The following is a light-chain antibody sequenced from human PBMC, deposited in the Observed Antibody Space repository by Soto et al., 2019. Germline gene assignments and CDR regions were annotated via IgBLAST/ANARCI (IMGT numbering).Light chain of an antibody. J-gene: IGLJ2*01. Sequence: QSALTQPASVSGSPGPSITISCTGTSSDVGSYNLVSWYQQHPGKAPKVMIDGGSKQPSGVSNRFSASRSGNTASLTISGFQAEDEADYYCISTAGSGLVFDGGTKLAVL. V-gene: IGLV2-23*01. CDR1: SSDVGSYNL. CDR3: ISTAGSGLV. CDR2: GGS.